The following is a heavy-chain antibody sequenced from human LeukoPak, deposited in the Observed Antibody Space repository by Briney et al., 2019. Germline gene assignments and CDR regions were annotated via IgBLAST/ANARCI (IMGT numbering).Heavy chain of an antibody. CDR1: GGTFSSYA. Sequence: GSSVKVSCKASGGTFSSYAISWVRQAPGQGLEWMGGIIPIFGTANYAQKFQGRVTMTRNTSISTAYMELSSLRSEDTAVYYCARGRGYYYGSGSYGPWGQGTLVTVSS. D-gene: IGHD3-10*01. J-gene: IGHJ4*02. CDR3: ARGRGYYYGSGSYGP. V-gene: IGHV1-69*05. CDR2: IIPIFGTA.